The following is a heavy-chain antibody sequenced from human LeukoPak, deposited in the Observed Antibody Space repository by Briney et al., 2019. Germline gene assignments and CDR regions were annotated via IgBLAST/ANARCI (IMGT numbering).Heavy chain of an antibody. J-gene: IGHJ4*02. D-gene: IGHD2-8*01. V-gene: IGHV3-23*01. CDR1: EFNFSIYA. CDR2: ITSRGEDT. Sequence: GGSLRLSCAASEFNFSIYAMSWVRQAPGKGLEWVSSITSRGEDTWYAGSVKGRFTISRDNSKNTLYLQMNSLKTEDTAVYYCTTLAVYAGGYWGQGTLVTVSS. CDR3: TTLAVYAGGY.